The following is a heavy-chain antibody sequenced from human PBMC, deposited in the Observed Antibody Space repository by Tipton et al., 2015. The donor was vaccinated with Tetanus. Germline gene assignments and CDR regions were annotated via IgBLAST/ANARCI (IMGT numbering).Heavy chain of an antibody. J-gene: IGHJ3*02. D-gene: IGHD3-16*01. CDR2: IYYSGST. Sequence: TLSLTCAVSGGSINTRNYFWGWIRQAPGKGLEWIGNIYYSGSTDYNPSLKSRVAISVDTSKNQFSLKLSSVTAADTAVYYCARTWGVWVTSIDAFDIWGQGTKVAVSS. CDR3: ARTWGVWVTSIDAFDI. CDR1: GGSINTRNYF. V-gene: IGHV4-39*01.